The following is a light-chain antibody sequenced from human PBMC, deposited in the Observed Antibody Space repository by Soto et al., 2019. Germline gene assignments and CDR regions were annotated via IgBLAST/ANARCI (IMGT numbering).Light chain of an antibody. J-gene: IGKJ3*01. CDR3: QQANNFPFA. Sequence: DIQMPQSPSSVASSVGDRVTITCRSSQDIHTWVAWYQQKPGKAPKLLIYGASTLESGVPSRFSGSGSGTAFTLTISSLQPEDFSTYLCQQANNFPFAFGPGIKVDFK. CDR1: QDIHTW. CDR2: GAS. V-gene: IGKV1-12*01.